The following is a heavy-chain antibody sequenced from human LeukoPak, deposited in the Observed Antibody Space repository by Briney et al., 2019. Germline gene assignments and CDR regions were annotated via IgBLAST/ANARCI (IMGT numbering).Heavy chain of an antibody. V-gene: IGHV3-53*01. D-gene: IGHD3-10*01. CDR3: ARDRAPPTSWYFDL. CDR1: GFTVSTNY. CDR2: LYSGGDI. Sequence: GGSLRLSCAVSGFTVSTNYMSWVRQAPGKGLEWVSILYSGGDIYYADSVKGRFTISRDNSRNTLYLQMNSLRVEDSAVYYCARDRAPPTSWYFDLWGPGTLVTVSS. J-gene: IGHJ2*01.